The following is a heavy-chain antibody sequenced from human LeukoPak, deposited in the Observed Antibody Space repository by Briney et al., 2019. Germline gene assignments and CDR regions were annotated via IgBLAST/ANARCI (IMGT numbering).Heavy chain of an antibody. V-gene: IGHV4-59*08. J-gene: IGHJ4*02. CDR2: IYYSGST. Sequence: SETLSLTCTVSGCSISSYYWSWMRQPPGKGLEWIGYIYYSGSTNYNPSLKSRVTISVDTSKNQFSLKLSSVTAADTAVYYCARLRDGYNNLDYWGQGTLVTVSS. CDR1: GCSISSYY. D-gene: IGHD6-25*01. CDR3: ARLRDGYNNLDY.